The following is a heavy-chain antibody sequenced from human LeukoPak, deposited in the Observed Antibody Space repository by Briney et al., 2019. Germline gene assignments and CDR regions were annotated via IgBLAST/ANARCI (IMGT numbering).Heavy chain of an antibody. D-gene: IGHD3-3*01. CDR1: GGSISSSSYY. Sequence: SETLSLTCTVSGGSISSSSYYWGWIRQPPGKGLEWIGSIYYSGSTYYNPSLKSRVTISVDTSKNQFSLRLNSVTAADTAVYYCARLGSGYYDYWGQGTLVTVSS. CDR3: ARLGSGYYDY. CDR2: IYYSGST. V-gene: IGHV4-39*01. J-gene: IGHJ4*02.